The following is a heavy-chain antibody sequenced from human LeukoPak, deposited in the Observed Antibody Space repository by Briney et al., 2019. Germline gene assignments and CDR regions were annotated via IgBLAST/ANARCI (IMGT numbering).Heavy chain of an antibody. CDR3: AKDRVPHAGLSRGPLDY. J-gene: IGHJ4*02. V-gene: IGHV3-30*18. CDR2: ISYDGNYK. D-gene: IGHD2-2*01. Sequence: GGSLRLSCAASGFTFSNYGIHWARQAPGKGLELVAVISYDGNYKSYADSVKGRFTISRDNSKNTLYLQMNSLRAEDTAVYYCAKDRVPHAGLSRGPLDYWGQGTLVTVSS. CDR1: GFTFSNYG.